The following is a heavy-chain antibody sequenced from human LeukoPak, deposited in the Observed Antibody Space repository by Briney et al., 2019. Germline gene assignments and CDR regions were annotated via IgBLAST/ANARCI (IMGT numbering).Heavy chain of an antibody. CDR3: ARDSDVRGSGSYYADY. Sequence: QPGGSLRLSCAASGFTFSSYGMHWVRQAPGKGLEWVAVIWYDGSNKYYADSVKGRFTISRDNSKNTLYLQMNSLRAEDTAVYYCARDSDVRGSGSYYADYRGQGTLVTVSS. CDR1: GFTFSSYG. V-gene: IGHV3-33*01. CDR2: IWYDGSNK. D-gene: IGHD3-10*01. J-gene: IGHJ4*02.